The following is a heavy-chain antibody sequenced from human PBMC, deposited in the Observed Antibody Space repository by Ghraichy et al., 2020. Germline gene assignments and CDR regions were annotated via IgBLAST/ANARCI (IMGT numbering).Heavy chain of an antibody. CDR3: ARLEIATGPLDY. V-gene: IGHV3-7*01. CDR1: GFTVSIYC. Sequence: GGSLRLSCAASGFTVSIYCMSWVRQAPGKGLEWVANIKQDGSEKYYVDSVKGRFTISRDNAKNSLFLQMNTLRSADKAVYYCARLEIATGPLDYWGQGTLVNVS. J-gene: IGHJ4*02. D-gene: IGHD5-24*01. CDR2: IKQDGSEK.